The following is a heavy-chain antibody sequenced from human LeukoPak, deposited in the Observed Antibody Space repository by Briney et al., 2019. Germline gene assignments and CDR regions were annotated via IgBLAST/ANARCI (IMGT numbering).Heavy chain of an antibody. J-gene: IGHJ5*02. D-gene: IGHD3-22*01. CDR3: ARDYYDSSGYSMIWFDP. CDR1: GGSISSGGYY. V-gene: IGHV4-31*11. CDR2: IYYSGST. Sequence: KASETLSLTCAVSGGSISSGGYYWSWIRQHPGKGLEWIGYIYYSGSTYYNPSLKSRVTISVDTSKNQFSLKLSSVTAADTAVYYCARDYYDSSGYSMIWFDPWGQGTLVTVSS.